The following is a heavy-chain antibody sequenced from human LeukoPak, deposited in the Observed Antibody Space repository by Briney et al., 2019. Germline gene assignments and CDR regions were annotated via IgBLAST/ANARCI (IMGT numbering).Heavy chain of an antibody. CDR3: ARDLGIAVALDY. CDR1: GFTFSSYS. D-gene: IGHD6-19*01. J-gene: IGHJ4*02. Sequence: PGGSLRLSCAASGFTFSSYSMNWVRQAPGKGLEWVSSISSSSTYIYYADSVKGRFTISRDNATNSLYLQMNSLRAEDTAVYYCARDLGIAVALDYWGQGTLVTVSS. CDR2: ISSSSTYI. V-gene: IGHV3-21*01.